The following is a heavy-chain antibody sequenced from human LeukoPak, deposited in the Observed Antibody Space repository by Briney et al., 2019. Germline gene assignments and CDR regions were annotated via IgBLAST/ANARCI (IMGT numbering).Heavy chain of an antibody. CDR1: GGSISSSSYY. CDR3: ARDSRYGYSNDY. Sequence: SETLSLTCTVSGGSISSSSYYWGWIRQPPGKGLEWIGSIYYSGDTFYNPSLRSRVSISVDSSNNQFSLKLSSVTAADTAVYYCARDSRYGYSNDYWGQGTLVTVSS. J-gene: IGHJ4*02. D-gene: IGHD5-18*01. CDR2: IYYSGDT. V-gene: IGHV4-39*07.